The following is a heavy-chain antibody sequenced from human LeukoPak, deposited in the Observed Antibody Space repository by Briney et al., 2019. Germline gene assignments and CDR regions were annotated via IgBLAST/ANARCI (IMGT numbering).Heavy chain of an antibody. CDR3: AREIGGGSGSYSDAFDI. D-gene: IGHD3-10*01. V-gene: IGHV1-18*01. CDR2: ISAYNGNT. CDR1: GYTFTSYG. J-gene: IGHJ3*02. Sequence: ASAKVSCKASGYTFTSYGISWVRQAPGQGLEWMGWISAYNGNTNYAQKLQGRVTMTTDTSTSTAYMELRSLRSDDTAVYYCAREIGGGSGSYSDAFDIWGQGTMVTVSS.